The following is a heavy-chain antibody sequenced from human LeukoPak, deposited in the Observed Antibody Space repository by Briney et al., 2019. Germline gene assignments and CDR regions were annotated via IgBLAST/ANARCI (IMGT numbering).Heavy chain of an antibody. CDR1: GFTFSSYW. Sequence: GGSLRLSCAASGFTFSSYWMSWVRQAPGKGLEWVAVISYDGSNKYYADSVKGRFTISRDNSKNTLYLQMNSLRAEDTAVYYCAKDFSGYYDSSGDYWGQGTLVTVSS. J-gene: IGHJ4*02. D-gene: IGHD3-22*01. CDR2: ISYDGSNK. V-gene: IGHV3-30*18. CDR3: AKDFSGYYDSSGDY.